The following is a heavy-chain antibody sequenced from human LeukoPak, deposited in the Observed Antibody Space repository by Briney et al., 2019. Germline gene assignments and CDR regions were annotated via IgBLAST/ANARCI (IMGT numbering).Heavy chain of an antibody. D-gene: IGHD1-14*01. J-gene: IGHJ3*02. CDR1: GFTFSSYG. CDR2: IRYDGSNK. CDR3: SKEDGIIYAFDI. Sequence: PGGSLRLSCAASGFTFSSYGMHWVRQAPGKGLEWVAFIRYDGSNKYYADSVKGRFTISRDNSKNTLYLQMNSLRAEDTAVYYCSKEDGIIYAFDIWGQGTMVTVSS. V-gene: IGHV3-30*02.